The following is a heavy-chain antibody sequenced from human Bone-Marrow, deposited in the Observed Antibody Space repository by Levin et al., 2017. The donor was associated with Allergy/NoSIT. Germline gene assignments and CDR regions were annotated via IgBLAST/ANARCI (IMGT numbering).Heavy chain of an antibody. Sequence: SVKVSCKASGGTFSSYAISWVRQAPGQGLEWMGGIIPIFGTANYAQKFQGRVTITADKSTSTAYMELSSLRSEDTAVYYCARGDYSNYNGVGAFDIWGQGTMVTVSS. D-gene: IGHD4-11*01. CDR3: ARGDYSNYNGVGAFDI. V-gene: IGHV1-69*06. J-gene: IGHJ3*02. CDR1: GGTFSSYA. CDR2: IIPIFGTA.